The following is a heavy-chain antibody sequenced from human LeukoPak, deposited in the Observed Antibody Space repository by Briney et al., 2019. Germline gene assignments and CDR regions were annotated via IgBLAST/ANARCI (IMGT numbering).Heavy chain of an antibody. D-gene: IGHD2-2*01. CDR3: ARDREVVVPAAWHY. Sequence: ASVNVSCKASGYTFTTYGLSWVRQAPGQGLEWMGWISGYNGNTNYAQSLQGRVTMTADTSSNTAYMELRSLRSDDTAVYYCARDREVVVPAAWHYWGQGTLVTVSS. V-gene: IGHV1-18*01. CDR2: ISGYNGNT. CDR1: GYTFTTYG. J-gene: IGHJ4*02.